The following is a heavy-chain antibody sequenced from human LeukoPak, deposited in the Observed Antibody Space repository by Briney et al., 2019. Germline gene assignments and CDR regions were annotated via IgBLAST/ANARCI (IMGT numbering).Heavy chain of an antibody. CDR2: IYYSGST. D-gene: IGHD6-6*01. CDR1: GGSISSSSYY. CDR3: ARAAARFFNWFDP. V-gene: IGHV4-39*07. Sequence: SETLSLTCTVSGGSISSSSYYWGWIRQPPGKGLEWIGSIYYSGSTYYNPSLKSRVTISVDTSKNQFSLKLSSVTAADTAVYYCARAAARFFNWFDPWGQGTLVTVSS. J-gene: IGHJ5*02.